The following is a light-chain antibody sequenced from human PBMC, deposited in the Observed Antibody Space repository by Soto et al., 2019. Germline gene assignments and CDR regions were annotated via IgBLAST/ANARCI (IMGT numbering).Light chain of an antibody. J-gene: IGKJ2*01. V-gene: IGKV3-20*01. Sequence: EIVLTQSPGTLSLSPGEGATLSCRASQSVSSSYLAWYQQKPGQAPRLLIYGASSRATGIPDRFSGSGSGTDFTLTISRLEPEDFAVYYCQQYGSSGYTFGQGTKLEI. CDR2: GAS. CDR1: QSVSSSY. CDR3: QQYGSSGYT.